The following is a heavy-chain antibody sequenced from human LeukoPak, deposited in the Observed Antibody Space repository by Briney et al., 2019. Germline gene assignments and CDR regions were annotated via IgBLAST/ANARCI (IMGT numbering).Heavy chain of an antibody. Sequence: ASVKVSCKASGGTFSSYAISWVRQAPGQGLEWMGWISAYNGNTNYAQKLQGRVTMTTDTSTSTAYMELRSLRSDDTAVYYCARDWKTGAPGDFDYWGQGTLVTVSS. J-gene: IGHJ4*02. D-gene: IGHD1-14*01. CDR1: GGTFSSYA. CDR2: ISAYNGNT. CDR3: ARDWKTGAPGDFDY. V-gene: IGHV1-18*01.